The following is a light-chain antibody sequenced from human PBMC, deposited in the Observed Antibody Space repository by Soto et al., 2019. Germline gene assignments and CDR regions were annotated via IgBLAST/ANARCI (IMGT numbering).Light chain of an antibody. J-gene: IGKJ4*01. CDR2: GAS. V-gene: IGKV3-15*01. CDR1: QSVSSN. Sequence: EIVMTQSPATLSVSPGERATLSGRASQSVSSNLAWYQQKPGQAPRLLIYGASTRATGIPARFSGSGSGTEFTLTISSLQAEDVAVYYCQQDNNWPPLTFGGGTKVEIK. CDR3: QQDNNWPPLT.